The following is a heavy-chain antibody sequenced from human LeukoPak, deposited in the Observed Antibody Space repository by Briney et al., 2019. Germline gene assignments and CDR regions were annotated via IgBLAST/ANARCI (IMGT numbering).Heavy chain of an antibody. CDR3: ARALITMIVVGDY. CDR1: GYTFIVYY. CDR2: INPNSGAT. J-gene: IGHJ4*02. D-gene: IGHD3-22*01. Sequence: ASVKVSCKASGYTFIVYYIHWLRQAPGQGREWMGWINPNSGATTFPQKFQGRVTMTRDTSISTAYMDLSRLRADDTAVYYCARALITMIVVGDYWGQGTLVTVSS. V-gene: IGHV1-2*02.